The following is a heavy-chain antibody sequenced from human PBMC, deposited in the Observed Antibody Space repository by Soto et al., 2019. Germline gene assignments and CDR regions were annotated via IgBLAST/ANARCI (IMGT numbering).Heavy chain of an antibody. CDR1: GYTFTSYG. Sequence: QVQLVQSGAEVKKPGASVKVSCKASGYTFTSYGISWVRQSPGQGLEWMGWIRAYTGNTTDAQKLPGRGTLTTDTSTRTAYMELRILRSDDAIVYYCASDRGSYALDYWGQGTLVTVSS. CDR3: ASDRGSYALDY. CDR2: IRAYTGNT. J-gene: IGHJ4*02. V-gene: IGHV1-18*01. D-gene: IGHD1-26*01.